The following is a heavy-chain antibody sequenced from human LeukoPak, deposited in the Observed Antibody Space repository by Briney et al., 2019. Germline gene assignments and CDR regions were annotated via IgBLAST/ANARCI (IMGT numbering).Heavy chain of an antibody. CDR3: ARGPSVLGAIDN. J-gene: IGHJ4*02. D-gene: IGHD3-10*01. Sequence: PGGSLRLSYAASGFIFSRYWMHWVREATGKELVWVSRINNDGSITNSADSVKGRFTISRDNAKDMLYLQMDSLRVEDTAIYYCARGPSVLGAIDNWGQGTLVAVSS. V-gene: IGHV3-74*01. CDR2: INNDGSIT. CDR1: GFIFSRYW.